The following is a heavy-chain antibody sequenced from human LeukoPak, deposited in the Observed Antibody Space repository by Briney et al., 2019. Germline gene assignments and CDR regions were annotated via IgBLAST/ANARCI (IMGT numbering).Heavy chain of an antibody. CDR3: ARDAQYYYGSGKPSLRYMDV. J-gene: IGHJ6*03. CDR1: GGTFSSYA. V-gene: IGHV1-69*13. D-gene: IGHD3-10*01. Sequence: ASVKVSCKASGGTFSSYAISWVRQAPGQGLEWMGGIIPIFGTANYAQKFQGRVTITADESTSTAYMELSSLRSEDTAVYYCARDAQYYYGSGKPSLRYMDVWGKGTTVTVSS. CDR2: IIPIFGTA.